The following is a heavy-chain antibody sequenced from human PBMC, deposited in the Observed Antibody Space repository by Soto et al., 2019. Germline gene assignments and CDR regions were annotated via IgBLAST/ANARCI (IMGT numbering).Heavy chain of an antibody. Sequence: PGGSLRLSCAASRFTFSSYAMHWVRQAPGKGLEWVAVISYDGSNKYYADSVKGRFTISRDNSKNTLYLQMNSLRAEDTAVYYCAGGEADIEVVPAAMGGYYGMHVWGQGTTVTVSS. CDR1: RFTFSSYA. J-gene: IGHJ6*02. V-gene: IGHV3-30-3*01. D-gene: IGHD2-2*01. CDR2: ISYDGSNK. CDR3: AGGEADIEVVPAAMGGYYGMHV.